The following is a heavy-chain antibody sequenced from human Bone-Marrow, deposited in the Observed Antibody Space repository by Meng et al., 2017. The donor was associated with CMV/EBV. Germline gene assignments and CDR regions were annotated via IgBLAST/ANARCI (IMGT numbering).Heavy chain of an antibody. CDR3: ARVPRVGSGWYYFDY. V-gene: IGHV1-2*02. D-gene: IGHD6-19*01. J-gene: IGHJ4*02. CDR1: GYTFTSYG. CDR2: INPNSGGT. Sequence: ASVKVSCKASGYTFTSYGISWVRQAPGQGLEWMGWINPNSGGTNYAQKFQGRVTMTRDTSISTAYMELSRLRSDDTAVYYCARVPRVGSGWYYFDYWGQGTLVTVSS.